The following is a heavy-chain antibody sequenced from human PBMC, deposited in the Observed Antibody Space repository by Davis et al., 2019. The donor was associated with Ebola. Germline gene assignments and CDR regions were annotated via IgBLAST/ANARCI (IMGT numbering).Heavy chain of an antibody. V-gene: IGHV3-30*03. CDR1: GFTFRSYG. CDR2: ISYDGSNK. Sequence: SLNLPCASSGFTFRSYGMHWVRQAPGKGLEWVAVISYDGSNKYYADSVKGRFTISRDNAKNSLYLQMNSLRAEDTAVYYCARDDDRMATYLSYYYYGMDVWGQGTTVTVSS. J-gene: IGHJ6*02. D-gene: IGHD5-24*01. CDR3: ARDDDRMATYLSYYYYGMDV.